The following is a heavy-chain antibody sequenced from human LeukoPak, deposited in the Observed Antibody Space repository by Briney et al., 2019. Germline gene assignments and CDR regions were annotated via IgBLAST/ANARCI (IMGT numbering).Heavy chain of an antibody. CDR2: ISGSSTTI. CDR3: ARQPINEAYFDF. CDR1: GFSFSDSE. D-gene: IGHD2-8*01. J-gene: IGHJ4*02. V-gene: IGHV3-48*03. Sequence: PGGSLRLSCAASGFSFSDSEMNWVRQAPGKGLEWISHISGSSTTIYYADSVKGRFTISRDNAKNSLYLQMNGLAVEDTAVYYCARQPINEAYFDFWGQGTLVTVSS.